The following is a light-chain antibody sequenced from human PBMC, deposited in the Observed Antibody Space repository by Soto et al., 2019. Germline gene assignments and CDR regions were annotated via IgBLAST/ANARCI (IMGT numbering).Light chain of an antibody. CDR1: QSVSSNH. V-gene: IGKV3-20*01. Sequence: ESVLTQSPGTLSLSPGERATLSCRASQSVSSNHLAWYQQKPGQAPRLLIYGASTRATGIPDRFSGSGSGTDFTLTISRLEPEDSAVYYCQQYGASPTWTFGQGTKVEIK. J-gene: IGKJ1*01. CDR2: GAS. CDR3: QQYGASPTWT.